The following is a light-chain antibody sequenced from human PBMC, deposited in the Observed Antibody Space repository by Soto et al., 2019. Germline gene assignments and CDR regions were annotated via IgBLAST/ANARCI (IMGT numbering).Light chain of an antibody. CDR2: SNN. CDR3: AAWDDSLNGPV. J-gene: IGLJ2*01. V-gene: IGLV1-44*01. Sequence: QSVLTQPPSASGTPGQRVTISCSGSSSNIGSNTVNSYQQLPGTAPKLLLYSNNQRPSGVPDRFSGSKSGTSASLPISGLQSEDEADYYCAAWDDSLNGPVFGGGTKLTVL. CDR1: SSNIGSNT.